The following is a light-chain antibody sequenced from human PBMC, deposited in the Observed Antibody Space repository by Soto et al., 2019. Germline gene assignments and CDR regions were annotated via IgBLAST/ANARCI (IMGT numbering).Light chain of an antibody. CDR1: QSVSSSY. J-gene: IGKJ1*01. CDR3: QQYGSSQT. Sequence: EIVLTQSPGTLSLSPGERATLSCRASQSVSSSYLAWYQQKPGQAPSLLIYGASSRATGIPDRFSGSGSGTDSTLTISRLEPEEFAVYYCQQYGSSQTFGQGTKVEIK. CDR2: GAS. V-gene: IGKV3-20*01.